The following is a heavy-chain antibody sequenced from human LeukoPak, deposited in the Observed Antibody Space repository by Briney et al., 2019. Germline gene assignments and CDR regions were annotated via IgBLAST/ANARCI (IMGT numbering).Heavy chain of an antibody. D-gene: IGHD3-10*01. CDR2: ISGSGGST. Sequence: GGSLRLSCAASGFTLSNYAMHWVRQAPGKGLEWVSAISGSGGSTYYADSVKGRFTISRVNSKNTLYLQMNSLRAEDTAVYYCAKDISYYYGSGFQHWGQGTLVTVSS. V-gene: IGHV3-23*01. CDR3: AKDISYYYGSGFQH. CDR1: GFTLSNYA. J-gene: IGHJ1*01.